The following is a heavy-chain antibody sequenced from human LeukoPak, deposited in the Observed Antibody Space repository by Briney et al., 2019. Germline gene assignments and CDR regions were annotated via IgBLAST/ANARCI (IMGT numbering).Heavy chain of an antibody. CDR2: IYTRGST. Sequence: SETLSLTRTVSGTSISNYYWSWTRQPAGKGLEWTGRIYTRGSTNYNPSLKSRVTMSADTSKNQFSLQLTSVTAADTALYYCARVLHYSSSSGDWFDLWGQGTLVTVSS. CDR1: GTSISNYY. J-gene: IGHJ5*02. D-gene: IGHD6-6*01. V-gene: IGHV4-4*07. CDR3: ARVLHYSSSSGDWFDL.